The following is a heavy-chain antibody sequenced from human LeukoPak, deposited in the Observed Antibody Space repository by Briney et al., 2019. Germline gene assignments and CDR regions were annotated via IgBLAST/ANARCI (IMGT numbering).Heavy chain of an antibody. Sequence: TGGSLRLSCAASGFTSSSYEMNSVRQAARPQLEGVSYITGSGSPIYYGDSVKGRFTISIDNAKNSLYLQMNSLRAEDTAVYYCITGDYDSSGYYPNDYWGQGTLVTVSS. CDR1: GFTSSSYE. CDR2: ITGSGSPI. V-gene: IGHV3-48*03. CDR3: ITGDYDSSGYYPNDY. J-gene: IGHJ4*02. D-gene: IGHD3-22*01.